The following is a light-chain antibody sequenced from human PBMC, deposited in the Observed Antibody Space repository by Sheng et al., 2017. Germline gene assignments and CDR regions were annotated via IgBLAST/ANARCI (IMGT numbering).Light chain of an antibody. CDR1: QDISNS. J-gene: IGKJ4*01. CDR3: QQYDNLPLT. Sequence: DIQMTQSPSSLSASVGDRVTISCQASQDISNSLNWYQQKPGKAPKLLIYDASDLETGVPSRFSGSGSGTDFTFTISSLQPEDIATYFCQQYDNLPLTFGGGPKVEIK. V-gene: IGKV1-33*01. CDR2: DAS.